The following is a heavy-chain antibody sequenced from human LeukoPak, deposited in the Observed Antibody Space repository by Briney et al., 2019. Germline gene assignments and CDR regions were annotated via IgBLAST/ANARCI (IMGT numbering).Heavy chain of an antibody. CDR1: GGSIISGDYY. CDR3: ARYYDTLSYMDV. J-gene: IGHJ6*03. V-gene: IGHV4-30-4*08. D-gene: IGHD3-9*01. CDR2: IYYSGRT. Sequence: SETLSLTCTVSGGSIISGDYYWTWIRQPPGKGLEWIGYIYYSGRTYYNPSLKSRLSISVYTSKNQFSLNLTSVTAVDTAIYFCARYYDTLSYMDVWGKGTTVTVSS.